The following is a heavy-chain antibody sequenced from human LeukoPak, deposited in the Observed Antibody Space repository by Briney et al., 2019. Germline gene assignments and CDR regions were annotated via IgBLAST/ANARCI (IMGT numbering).Heavy chain of an antibody. J-gene: IGHJ4*02. CDR3: ARGPYYYGSGSRRDY. Sequence: GGSLRLSCAASGFTFSSYWMHWVRQAPGKGLVWVSRINSDGSSTSYADSVKGRFTISRDNAKNTLYLQMNSLRAEDTAVYYCARGPYYYGSGSRRDYWGQGTLVTVSS. V-gene: IGHV3-74*01. CDR2: INSDGSST. CDR1: GFTFSSYW. D-gene: IGHD3-10*01.